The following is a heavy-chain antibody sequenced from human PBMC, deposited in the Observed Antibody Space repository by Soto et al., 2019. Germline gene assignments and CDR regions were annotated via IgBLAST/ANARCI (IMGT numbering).Heavy chain of an antibody. CDR2: INAPGETK. V-gene: IGHV3-48*04. CDR1: GFTFSNYG. CDR3: ARDPEGINDFDY. Sequence: EVQLVESGGGLVQPGGSLRPSCAASGFTFSNYGMNWARQAPGRGLEWVTHINAPGETKSYSDSVKGRFTISRDDAKNSRYLQMNSLTADDTAIYYCARDPEGINDFDYWGQGTLVTVSS. J-gene: IGHJ4*02. D-gene: IGHD2-21*01.